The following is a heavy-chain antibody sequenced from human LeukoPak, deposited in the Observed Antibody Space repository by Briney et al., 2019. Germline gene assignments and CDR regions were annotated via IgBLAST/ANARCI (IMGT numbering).Heavy chain of an antibody. CDR2: IIYSGST. J-gene: IGHJ4*02. CDR3: ARGEVVTADKYYFDY. D-gene: IGHD2-21*02. Sequence: SETLSLTCTVSGGSVSSGSYYWSWIRQPPGKGLEWIGYIIYSGSTYYNPSLKSRVTISVDTSKNQFSLKLSSVTAADTAVYYCARGEVVTADKYYFDYWGQGTLVTVSS. CDR1: GGSVSSGSYY. V-gene: IGHV4-31*03.